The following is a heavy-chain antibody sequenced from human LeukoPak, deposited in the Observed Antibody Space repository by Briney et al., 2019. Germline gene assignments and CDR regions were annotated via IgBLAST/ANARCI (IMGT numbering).Heavy chain of an antibody. CDR1: GGSFSGYY. CDR3: ARASRKRYDFWIASSWFDP. V-gene: IGHV4-34*01. Sequence: SETLSLTCAVYGGSFSGYYWSWIRQPPGKGLEWIGEINHSGSTNYNPSLKSRVTISVDTSKNQFSLKLSSVAAADTAVYYCARASRKRYDFWIASSWFDPWGQGTLVTVSS. D-gene: IGHD3-3*01. CDR2: INHSGST. J-gene: IGHJ5*02.